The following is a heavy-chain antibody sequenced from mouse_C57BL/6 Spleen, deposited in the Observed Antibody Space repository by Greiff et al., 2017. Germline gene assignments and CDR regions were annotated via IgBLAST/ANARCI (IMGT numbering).Heavy chain of an antibody. V-gene: IGHV1-81*01. J-gene: IGHJ4*01. CDR1: GYTFTSYG. Sequence: VQLQQSGAELARPGASVKLSCKASGYTFTSYGISWVKQRTGQGLEWIGEIYPRSGNTYYNEKFKGKATLTADKSSSTAYMELRSLTSEDSAVYFCALYDDDGDYYAMDYWGQGTSVTVSS. CDR3: ALYDDDGDYYAMDY. D-gene: IGHD2-4*01. CDR2: IYPRSGNT.